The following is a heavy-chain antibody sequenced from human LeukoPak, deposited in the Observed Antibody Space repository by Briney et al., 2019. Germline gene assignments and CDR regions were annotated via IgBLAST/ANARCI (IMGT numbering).Heavy chain of an antibody. Sequence: GASVKVFCKASGGTFSSYAISWVRQAPGQGLEWMGGIIPIFGTANYAQKFQGRVTITADESTSTAYMELSSLRSEDTAVYYCARDEYYYDSSGYNPGYFDYWGQGTLVTVSS. CDR1: GGTFSSYA. CDR3: ARDEYYYDSSGYNPGYFDY. V-gene: IGHV1-69*13. D-gene: IGHD3-22*01. CDR2: IIPIFGTA. J-gene: IGHJ4*02.